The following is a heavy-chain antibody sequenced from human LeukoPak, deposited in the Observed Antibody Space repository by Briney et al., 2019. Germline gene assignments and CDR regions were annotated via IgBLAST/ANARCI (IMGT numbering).Heavy chain of an antibody. Sequence: SDTLSLTCTVVGRSISSYYWSWSRHPPGNWLEWSGYISYSGSTNYIPSLKSRVTISVDTSKNQFSLKLSSVTAADTAVYYCARAGGSSSWYPTAYNWFDPWGQGTLVTVSS. CDR3: ARAGGSSSWYPTAYNWFDP. D-gene: IGHD6-13*01. V-gene: IGHV4-59*07. CDR1: GRSISSYY. J-gene: IGHJ5*02. CDR2: ISYSGST.